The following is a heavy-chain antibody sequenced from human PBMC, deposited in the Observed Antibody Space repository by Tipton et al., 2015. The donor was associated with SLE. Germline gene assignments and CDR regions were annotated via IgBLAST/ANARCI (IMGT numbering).Heavy chain of an antibody. CDR3: ARDKWGVTRH. D-gene: IGHD7-27*01. Sequence: LRLSCSISGVFVSSYYWSWIRQPPGKGLEWIGYIHFSGDTDSNPSLKNRVTMSVDMSRNQFSLKLSSVTTADTAIYYCARDKWGVTRHWGQGTLVTVSS. V-gene: IGHV4-59*02. J-gene: IGHJ4*02. CDR2: IHFSGDT. CDR1: GVFVSSYY.